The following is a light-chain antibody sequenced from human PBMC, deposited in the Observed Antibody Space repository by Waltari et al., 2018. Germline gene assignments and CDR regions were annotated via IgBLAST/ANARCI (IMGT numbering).Light chain of an antibody. Sequence: EIVLTQSPGTLSLSPGERATLSCRASQNIGRYLVWYQQKPGQAPRLPIHEASRRATGIPDRFSGSGSGTDFSLSISRLEPEDFAVYYCQNHERLPATFGQGTKVEIK. CDR2: EAS. CDR3: QNHERLPAT. J-gene: IGKJ1*01. V-gene: IGKV3-20*01. CDR1: QNIGRY.